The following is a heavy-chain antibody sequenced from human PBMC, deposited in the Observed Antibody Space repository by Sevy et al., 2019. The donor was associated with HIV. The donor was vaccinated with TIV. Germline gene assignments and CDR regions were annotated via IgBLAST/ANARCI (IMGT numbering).Heavy chain of an antibody. J-gene: IGHJ3*02. Sequence: GGSLRLACAASGFTFSSYGMHWVRQAPGKGLEWVAVISYDGSNKYYGDSVKGRFTISRDNSKNTLYLQMNSLRAEDTAVYYCAKWSMGGARWLQLGAFDIWVQGTMVTVSS. CDR3: AKWSMGGARWLQLGAFDI. D-gene: IGHD5-12*01. V-gene: IGHV3-30*18. CDR2: ISYDGSNK. CDR1: GFTFSSYG.